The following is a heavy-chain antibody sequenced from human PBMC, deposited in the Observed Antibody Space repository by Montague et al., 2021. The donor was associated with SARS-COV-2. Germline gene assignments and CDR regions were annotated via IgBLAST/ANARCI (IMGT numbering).Heavy chain of an antibody. Sequence: SETLSLTCTVSGGSISSSSYYWGWIRQPPGKGLEWIGSIYYSGSTYYNPSLKSRVTISVDMSKNQFSLKLSSVTAADTAVYYCASRVTGTTVHYYYYGMDVWGQGTTGTVSS. J-gene: IGHJ6*02. CDR2: IYYSGST. CDR3: ASRVTGTTVHYYYYGMDV. V-gene: IGHV4-39*01. D-gene: IGHD1-20*01. CDR1: GGSISSSSYY.